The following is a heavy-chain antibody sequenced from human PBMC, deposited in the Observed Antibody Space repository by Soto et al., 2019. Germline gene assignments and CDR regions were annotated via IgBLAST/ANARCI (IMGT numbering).Heavy chain of an antibody. CDR1: GFTFSSYG. D-gene: IGHD4-4*01. V-gene: IGHV3-33*01. Sequence: GGSLRLSCAASGFTFSSYGMHWVRQAPGKGLEWVAVIWYDGSNKYYADSVKGRFTISRDNSKNTLYLQMNSLRAEDTAVYYCARDPLPRIVTTEGYFDYWGQGTLVTVSS. CDR3: ARDPLPRIVTTEGYFDY. J-gene: IGHJ4*02. CDR2: IWYDGSNK.